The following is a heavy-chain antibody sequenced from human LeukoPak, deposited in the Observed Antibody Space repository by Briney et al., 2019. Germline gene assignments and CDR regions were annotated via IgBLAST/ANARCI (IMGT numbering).Heavy chain of an antibody. CDR3: APDRWSPGDC. CDR2: ISGSGDIT. D-gene: IGHD3-16*02. V-gene: IGHV3-23*01. J-gene: IGHJ4*02. Sequence: SGGSLRLSCAASGFTFTTYAMTWVRQAPGKGLEWVSTISGSGDITYYADSVKGRFTISRDNSKDTLYLQMNSLRAEDTAMYFCAPDRWSPGDCWGQGTLVTVSS. CDR1: GFTFTTYA.